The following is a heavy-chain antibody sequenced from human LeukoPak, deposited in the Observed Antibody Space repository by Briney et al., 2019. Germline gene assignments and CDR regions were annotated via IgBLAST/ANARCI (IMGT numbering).Heavy chain of an antibody. CDR2: IIPIFGTA. V-gene: IGHV1-69*13. CDR1: GGTFSSYA. J-gene: IGHJ6*02. Sequence: SVKVSCKASGGTFSSYAISWVRQAPGQGLEWMGGIIPIFGTANYAQKFQGRVTITADESTSTAYMELSSLRSEDTAVYYCARGKVVVVPAAPYGIDVWGQGTTVTVSS. D-gene: IGHD2-2*01. CDR3: ARGKVVVVPAAPYGIDV.